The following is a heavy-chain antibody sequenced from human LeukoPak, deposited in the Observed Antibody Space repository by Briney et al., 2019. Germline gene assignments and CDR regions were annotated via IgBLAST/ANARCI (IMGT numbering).Heavy chain of an antibody. V-gene: IGHV4-39*01. CDR1: GGSISSSSYH. CDR2: IYYSGST. Sequence: SETLSLTCTVSGGSISSSSYHWGWIRQPPGKGLEWIGSIYYSGSTYYNPSLKSRVTISVDTSKNQFSLKLSSVTDADTARFHCARHGVVTAIRPTNWFDPWGQGTLVTVSS. D-gene: IGHD2-21*02. J-gene: IGHJ5*02. CDR3: ARHGVVTAIRPTNWFDP.